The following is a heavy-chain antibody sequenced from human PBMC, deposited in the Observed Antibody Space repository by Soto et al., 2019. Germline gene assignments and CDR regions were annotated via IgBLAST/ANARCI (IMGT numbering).Heavy chain of an antibody. CDR3: ARGRGYSGDDHYYYFDMDV. V-gene: IGHV1-69*01. D-gene: IGHD5-12*01. Sequence: QVQLVQSGAEVKKPASSVKVSCKASGGTFNNYPITWVRQAPGEGLEWRGGSIPIFGTANYAQNFQGRVTMSVDESTSTAYMELSSLRSEDTAVYYCARGRGYSGDDHYYYFDMDVWGQGTTVTVSS. CDR2: SIPIFGTA. CDR1: GGTFNNYP. J-gene: IGHJ6*02.